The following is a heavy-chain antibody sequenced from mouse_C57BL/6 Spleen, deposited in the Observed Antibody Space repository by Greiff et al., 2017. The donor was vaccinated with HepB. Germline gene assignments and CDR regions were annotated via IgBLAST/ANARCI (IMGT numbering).Heavy chain of an antibody. CDR1: GYTFTSYW. J-gene: IGHJ4*01. CDR2: IYPGNSDT. D-gene: IGHD2-3*01. CDR3: TRCLYDGYYAMDY. V-gene: IGHV1-5*01. Sequence: VQLQQSGTVLARPGASVKMSCKTSGYTFTSYWMHWVKQRPGQGLEWIGAIYPGNSDTSYNQKFKGKAKLTAVTSASTAYMELSSLTNEDSAVYYCTRCLYDGYYAMDYWGQGTSVTVSS.